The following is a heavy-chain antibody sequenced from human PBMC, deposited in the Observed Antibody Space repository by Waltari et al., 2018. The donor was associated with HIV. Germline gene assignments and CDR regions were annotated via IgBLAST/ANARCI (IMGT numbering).Heavy chain of an antibody. CDR1: GFQFSRYW. CDR2: IKSDGSSR. D-gene: IGHD3-10*01. J-gene: IGHJ4*02. CDR3: ARDFYGSVGY. Sequence: EVQLVESGGGLVQPGWSLSLSCASSGFQFSRYWMHWVRQAPGKGLVWVSRIKSDGSSRSYGDSVKGRFTISRDNAKNTLYLQMNSLRAEDTAVYYCARDFYGSVGYWGQGTLVTVSS. V-gene: IGHV3-74*01.